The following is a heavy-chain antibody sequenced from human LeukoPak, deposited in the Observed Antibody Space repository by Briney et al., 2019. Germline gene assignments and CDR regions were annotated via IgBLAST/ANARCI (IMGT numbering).Heavy chain of an antibody. CDR1: GFTFHTYA. CDR3: AREGSSWNLDWFDP. CDR2: VSTTGAST. Sequence: GGSLRLSCEASGFTFHTYAMSWVRQAPGKGLEWVSAVSTTGASTYYADSVKGRFTISRDNSKNTLYLQMNSLRAEDTAVYYCAREGSSWNLDWFDPWGQGTLVTVSS. V-gene: IGHV3-23*01. J-gene: IGHJ5*02. D-gene: IGHD6-13*01.